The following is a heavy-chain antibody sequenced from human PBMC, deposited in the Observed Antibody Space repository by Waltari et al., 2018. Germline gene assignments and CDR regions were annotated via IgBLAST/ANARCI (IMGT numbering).Heavy chain of an antibody. D-gene: IGHD3-9*01. Sequence: EVQLVESGGGLVQPGGSLRLSCEASGLAFSDYWVSWVRQAPGKGLEGVAKIKQDGSETFYVESVKGRFTSSRDNAKNLLYLQMNSLRVEDTAVYFCAMTGRLGTGLPWDWGQGTLVTVSS. CDR1: GLAFSDYW. CDR3: AMTGRLGTGLPWD. CDR2: IKQDGSET. V-gene: IGHV3-7*01. J-gene: IGHJ4*02.